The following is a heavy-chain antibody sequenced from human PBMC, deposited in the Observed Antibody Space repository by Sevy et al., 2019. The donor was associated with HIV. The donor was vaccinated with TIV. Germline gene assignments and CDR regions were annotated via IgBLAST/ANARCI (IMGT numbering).Heavy chain of an antibody. Sequence: SETLSLTCTVSGGSITSLYWNWIRQPPGKGLEWIANIDYNGHINYNPSLKSRVTLSLNTSKNQFSLRRSSVTAADTAMYYCAGGNAWGRGYSWGQGTLVTVSS. CDR2: IDYNGHI. CDR3: AGGNAWGRGYS. V-gene: IGHV4-59*08. D-gene: IGHD1-26*01. CDR1: GGSITSLY. J-gene: IGHJ4*02.